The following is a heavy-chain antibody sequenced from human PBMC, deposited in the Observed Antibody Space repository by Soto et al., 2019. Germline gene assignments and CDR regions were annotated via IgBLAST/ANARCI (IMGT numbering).Heavy chain of an antibody. CDR2: IIPIFGTA. J-gene: IGHJ4*02. Sequence: QVQLVQYGAEAKKPGSSVKVSCKASGGTFSSYSINWVRQAPGQGLEWMGEIIPIFGTANYAQKFQGRVTITADESTSTAYMELSSLRSEDTAVYYGARDGGRHSGGIDYWGQGTLVTVSS. D-gene: IGHD1-26*01. CDR3: ARDGGRHSGGIDY. V-gene: IGHV1-69*01. CDR1: GGTFSSYS.